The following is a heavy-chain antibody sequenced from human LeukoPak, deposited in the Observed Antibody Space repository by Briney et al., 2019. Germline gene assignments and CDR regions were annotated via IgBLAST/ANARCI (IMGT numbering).Heavy chain of an antibody. CDR2: IWYDGSNK. Sequence: GGSLGLSCAASGFTFSTYNMHWVRQAPGKGLEWVAVIWYDGSNKYYGESVKGRFTISRDNYENTLYLQMNSLRAEDKAIYYCARPRDSYDTTGYPDYWGQGTLVTVSS. J-gene: IGHJ4*02. D-gene: IGHD3-22*01. V-gene: IGHV3-33*01. CDR1: GFTFSTYN. CDR3: ARPRDSYDTTGYPDY.